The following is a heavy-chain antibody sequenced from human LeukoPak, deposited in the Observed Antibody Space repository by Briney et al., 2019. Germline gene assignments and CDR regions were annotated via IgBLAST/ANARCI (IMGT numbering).Heavy chain of an antibody. V-gene: IGHV3-21*01. CDR3: ARDWGY. Sequence: GGSLRLSCAASGFTFSNYRMSWVRQAPGRGLEWVSTISNASTDMYYADSVKGRFTISRDNAKNSLFLQMNSLRAEDTAVYYCARDWGYWGQGALVTVSS. CDR1: GFTFSNYR. D-gene: IGHD3-22*01. J-gene: IGHJ4*02. CDR2: ISNASTDM.